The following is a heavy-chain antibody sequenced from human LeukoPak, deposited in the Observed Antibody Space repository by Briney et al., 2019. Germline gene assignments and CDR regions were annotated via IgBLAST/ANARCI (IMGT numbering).Heavy chain of an antibody. V-gene: IGHV1-69*13. Sequence: SVKVSCKASGGTFSSYAISWVRQAPGQGLEWMEGIIPIFGTANYAQKFQGRVTITADESTSTAYMELSSLRSEDTAVYYCASVEMATIDAFDIWGQGTMVTVSS. CDR1: GGTFSSYA. J-gene: IGHJ3*02. CDR2: IIPIFGTA. D-gene: IGHD5-24*01. CDR3: ASVEMATIDAFDI.